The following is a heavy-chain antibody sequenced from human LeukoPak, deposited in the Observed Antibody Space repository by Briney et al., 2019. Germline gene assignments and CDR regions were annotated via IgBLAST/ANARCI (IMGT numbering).Heavy chain of an antibody. D-gene: IGHD3-10*01. J-gene: IGHJ4*02. CDR3: VRGDDIGKHPTRAYYFDI. V-gene: IGHV3-23*01. Sequence: GGTLRLSCAASRFTFTCHAMSWVRQAPGKGLEWVSTTGLESVHTLCADSVQGRFTVSRDNSRNTLDLQMANLTVDDTAIYYCVRGDDIGKHPTRAYYFDIWGQGTLVSVSS. CDR1: RFTFTCHA. CDR2: TGLESVHT.